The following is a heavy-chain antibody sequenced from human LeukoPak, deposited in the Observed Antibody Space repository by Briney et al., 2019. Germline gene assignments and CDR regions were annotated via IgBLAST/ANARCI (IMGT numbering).Heavy chain of an antibody. V-gene: IGHV4-39*01. D-gene: IGHD3-10*01. CDR2: IYYSGST. J-gene: IGHJ3*02. Sequence: SETLSLTCTVSGCAISSSSYYWGWIRQPPGKGLEWSGSIYYSGSTYYNPSLKSRVTISVDTSKNQFSLKLSSVTAAATAVYYCASHTGAAFDIWGQGTMVTVSS. CDR3: ASHTGAAFDI. CDR1: GCAISSSSYY.